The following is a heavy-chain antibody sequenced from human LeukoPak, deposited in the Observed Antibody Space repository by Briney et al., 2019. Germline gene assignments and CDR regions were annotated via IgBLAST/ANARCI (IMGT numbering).Heavy chain of an antibody. CDR3: ARLLVPAAMAAGADV. D-gene: IGHD2-2*01. CDR1: GFTFSSYS. Sequence: GGSLRLSCAASGFTFSSYSMNWVRQAPGKGLEWVSSISSSSSYIYYADSVKGRFTISRDNAKNSLYLQMNSLRAEDTAVYHCARLLVPAAMAAGADVWGKGTTVTVSS. V-gene: IGHV3-21*01. CDR2: ISSSSSYI. J-gene: IGHJ6*04.